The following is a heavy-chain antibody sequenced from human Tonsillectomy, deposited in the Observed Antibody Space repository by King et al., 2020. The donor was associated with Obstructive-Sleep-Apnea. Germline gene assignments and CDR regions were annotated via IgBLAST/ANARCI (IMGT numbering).Heavy chain of an antibody. D-gene: IGHD2-21*02. CDR3: TTGCGGDCYSGGYYYGMDV. J-gene: IGHJ6*02. CDR1: GFTFSNAW. V-gene: IGHV3-15*01. CDR2: IKSKTDGGTT. Sequence: VQLVESGGGLVKPGGSLRLSCAASGFTFSNAWMSWVRQAPGKGLEWVGRIKSKTDGGTTDYAAPVKGRFTISRDDSKNTLYLQMNSLKTEETAVYYCTTGCGGDCYSGGYYYGMDVWGQGTTVTVSS.